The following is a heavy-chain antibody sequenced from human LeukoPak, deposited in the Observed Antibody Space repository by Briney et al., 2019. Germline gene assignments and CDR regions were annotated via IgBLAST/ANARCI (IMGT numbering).Heavy chain of an antibody. D-gene: IGHD3-10*01. CDR1: GGSFSGYY. Sequence: SETLSLTCAVYGGSFSGYYWSWIRQPPGKGLEWTGEINHSGSTNYNPSLKSRVTISVDTSKNQFSLKLSSVTAADTAVYYCARKETMVRGVIPDDYWGQGTLVTVSS. CDR3: ARKETMVRGVIPDDY. CDR2: INHSGST. J-gene: IGHJ4*02. V-gene: IGHV4-34*01.